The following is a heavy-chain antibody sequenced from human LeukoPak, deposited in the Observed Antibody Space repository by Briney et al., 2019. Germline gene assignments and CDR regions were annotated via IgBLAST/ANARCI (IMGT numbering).Heavy chain of an antibody. CDR2: INQDESKK. V-gene: IGHV3-7*01. CDR3: ARDHAYRTDY. D-gene: IGHD2-2*01. Sequence: PGGSLRLSCAASGFSFSNDWMCWVRQAPGKGLEWVANINQDESKKYYADSVKGRFTISRDNAKNSLYLQMSSLRAEDTAVYYCARDHAYRTDYWGQGTLVTVSP. J-gene: IGHJ4*02. CDR1: GFSFSNDW.